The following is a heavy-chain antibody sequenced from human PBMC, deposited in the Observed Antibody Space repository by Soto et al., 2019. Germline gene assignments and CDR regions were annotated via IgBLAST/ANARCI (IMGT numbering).Heavy chain of an antibody. CDR1: GGTFSSYA. D-gene: IGHD3-10*01. Sequence: QVQLVQSGAEVKKPGSSVKVSCKASGGTFSSYAISWVRQAPGQGLEWMGGIIPIFGTANYAQKFQGRVTFTAYDSTSTAYMAMSSLRSEDTAVYYCAGGVGSGSYYHDAFDIWGQGTMVTVSS. CDR2: IIPIFGTA. CDR3: AGGVGSGSYYHDAFDI. V-gene: IGHV1-69*12. J-gene: IGHJ3*02.